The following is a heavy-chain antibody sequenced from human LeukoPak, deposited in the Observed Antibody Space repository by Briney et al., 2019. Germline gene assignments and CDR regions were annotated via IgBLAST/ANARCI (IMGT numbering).Heavy chain of an antibody. J-gene: IGHJ4*02. V-gene: IGHV4-31*03. CDR3: ARDSLYYDSSGFDY. CDR1: GGSISSGGYY. Sequence: SETLSLTCTVSGGSISSGGYYWSWLRQHPGKGLEWIGYIYYSGSTYYNPSLKSRVTISVDTSKNQFSLKLSSVIAADTAVYYCARDSLYYDSSGFDYWGQGTLVTVSS. D-gene: IGHD3-22*01. CDR2: IYYSGST.